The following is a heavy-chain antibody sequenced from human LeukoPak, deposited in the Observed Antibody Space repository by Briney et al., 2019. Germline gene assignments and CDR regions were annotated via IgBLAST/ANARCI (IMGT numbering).Heavy chain of an antibody. V-gene: IGHV1-8*03. Sequence: ASVNVSFKACGYTFPSYDLNWVRQATGQGREWVGWMNLNSGKTGYAQKFQGRVTITRNTSISTAYMELSSLRSEDTAVYYCARGGYYLWGYYYYYYMDVWGKGTTVTASS. CDR3: ARGGYYLWGYYYYYYMDV. J-gene: IGHJ6*03. CDR2: MNLNSGKT. CDR1: GYTFPSYD. D-gene: IGHD3-22*01.